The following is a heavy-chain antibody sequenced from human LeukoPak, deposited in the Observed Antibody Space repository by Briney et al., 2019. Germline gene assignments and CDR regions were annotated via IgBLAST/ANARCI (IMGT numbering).Heavy chain of an antibody. J-gene: IGHJ4*02. V-gene: IGHV1-69*04. CDR3: AREASSGWWGLDY. Sequence: ASVKVSCKASGGTFSSYAISWVRQAPGQGLEWMGRIIPILGIANYAQKFQGRVTITADKSTSTAYMELSSLRSEDTAVYYCAREASSGWWGLDYWGQGTLVTVSS. D-gene: IGHD6-19*01. CDR1: GGTFSSYA. CDR2: IIPILGIA.